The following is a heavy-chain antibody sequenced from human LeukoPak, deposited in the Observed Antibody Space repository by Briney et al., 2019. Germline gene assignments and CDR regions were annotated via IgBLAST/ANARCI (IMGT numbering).Heavy chain of an antibody. J-gene: IGHJ4*02. Sequence: SGTLSLTCTVSSVSIITNNWWSWVRQSPGKGLEWIGDIYHSGSTNYNPSLKSRVTISVDTSKNQFSLKLSSVTAADTAVYYCARHSPYYDILTGYYSLGYFDYWGQGTLVTVSS. V-gene: IGHV4-4*02. CDR3: ARHSPYYDILTGYYSLGYFDY. D-gene: IGHD3-9*01. CDR2: IYHSGST. CDR1: SVSIITNNW.